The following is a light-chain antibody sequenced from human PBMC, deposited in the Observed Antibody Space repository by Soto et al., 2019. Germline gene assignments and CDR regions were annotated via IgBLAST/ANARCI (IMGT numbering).Light chain of an antibody. J-gene: IGKJ2*01. CDR1: QSISNW. CDR3: YQYQSYTYT. Sequence: DIQMTQSPSTLSASVGDRVTITCRASQSISNWLAWYQQKPGKAPKLLIYKASSLESGVPSRFSGSGSGTEFTLTISSLQPDDFATYSCYQYQSYTYTFGQGTKLEIK. CDR2: KAS. V-gene: IGKV1-5*03.